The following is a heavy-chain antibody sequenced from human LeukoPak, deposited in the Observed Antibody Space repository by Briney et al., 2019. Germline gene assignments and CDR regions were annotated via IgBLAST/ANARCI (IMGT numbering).Heavy chain of an antibody. Sequence: GRSLRLSGAAYDFSFSSYGMDWVGQGPGKGLQWVASLWNDGTNQYHADSVNGRFTISRDNSQSTLYLQMKSLRAEDTAVYYCARARNNYDSSGYSALDYWGQGTLVTVSS. J-gene: IGHJ4*02. CDR2: LWNDGTNQ. CDR3: ARARNNYDSSGYSALDY. CDR1: DFSFSSYG. V-gene: IGHV3-33*01. D-gene: IGHD3-22*01.